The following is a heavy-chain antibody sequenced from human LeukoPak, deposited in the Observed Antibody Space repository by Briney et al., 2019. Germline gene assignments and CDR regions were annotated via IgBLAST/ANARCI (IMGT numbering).Heavy chain of an antibody. CDR1: GFTFDDYA. Sequence: PGGSLRLSCAASGFTFDDYAMHWVRQAPGKGLEWVSGISWNSGSIGYADSVKGRFTISRDNAKNSLYLQMNSLRAEDTALYYCAKSEGHGFGELIVYFQHWGQGTLVTVSS. J-gene: IGHJ1*01. CDR2: ISWNSGSI. D-gene: IGHD3-10*01. V-gene: IGHV3-9*01. CDR3: AKSEGHGFGELIVYFQH.